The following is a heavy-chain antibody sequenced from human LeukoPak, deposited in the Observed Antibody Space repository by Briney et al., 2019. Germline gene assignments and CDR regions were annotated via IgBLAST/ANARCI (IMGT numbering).Heavy chain of an antibody. CDR1: GGTSSSYA. CDR3: AREYPLGAFDI. Sequence: ASVKVSCKASGGTSSSYAISWVRQAPGQGLEWMGGIIPIFGTANYAQKFQGRVTITADESTSTAYMELSSLRSEDTAVYYCAREYPLGAFDIWGQGTMVTVSS. D-gene: IGHD2-2*01. V-gene: IGHV1-69*01. CDR2: IIPIFGTA. J-gene: IGHJ3*02.